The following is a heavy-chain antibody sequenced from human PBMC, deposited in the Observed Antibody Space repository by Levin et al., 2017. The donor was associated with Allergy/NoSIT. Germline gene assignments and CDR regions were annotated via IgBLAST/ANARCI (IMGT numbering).Heavy chain of an antibody. V-gene: IGHV3-9*01. CDR3: AKDMGYSSADAFDI. CDR2: ISWNSGSI. J-gene: IGHJ3*02. CDR1: GFTFDDYA. D-gene: IGHD6-25*01. Sequence: LSLTCAASGFTFDDYAMHWVRQAPGKGLEWVSGISWNSGSIGYADSVKGRFTISRDNAKNSLYLQMNSLRAEDTALYYCAKDMGYSSADAFDIWGQGTMVTVSS.